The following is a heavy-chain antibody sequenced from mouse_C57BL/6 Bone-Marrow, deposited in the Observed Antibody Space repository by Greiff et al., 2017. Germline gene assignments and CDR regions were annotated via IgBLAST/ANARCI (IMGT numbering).Heavy chain of an antibody. Sequence: EVKLLESGGGLVKPGGSLKLSCAASGFTFSDYGMHWVRQAPEKGLEWVAYISSGSSTIYYADTVKGRFTISRDNAKNTLFLQMTSLRSEDTAMYYCAPGSMDYWGKGTSVTVSS. D-gene: IGHD4-1*01. CDR2: ISSGSSTI. V-gene: IGHV5-17*01. CDR3: APGSMDY. CDR1: GFTFSDYG. J-gene: IGHJ4*01.